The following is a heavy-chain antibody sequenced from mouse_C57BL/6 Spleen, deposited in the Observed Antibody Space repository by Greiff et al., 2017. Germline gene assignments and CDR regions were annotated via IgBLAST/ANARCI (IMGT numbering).Heavy chain of an antibody. J-gene: IGHJ1*03. CDR1: GYAFSSSW. D-gene: IGHD1-1*01. CDR3: ARSLYYGSSYGWYFDV. Sequence: VQVVESGPELVKPGASVKISCKASGYAFSSSWMNWVKQRPGKGLEWIGRIYPGDGDTNYNGKFKGKATLTADKSSSTAYMQLSSLTSEDSAVYFCARSLYYGSSYGWYFDVWGTGTTVTVSS. V-gene: IGHV1-82*01. CDR2: IYPGDGDT.